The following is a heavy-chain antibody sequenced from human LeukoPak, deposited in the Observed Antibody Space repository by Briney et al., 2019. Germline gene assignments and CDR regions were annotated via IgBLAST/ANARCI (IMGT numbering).Heavy chain of an antibody. CDR1: GYTFTGYY. J-gene: IGHJ6*02. CDR2: INPNSGGT. D-gene: IGHD6-13*01. V-gene: IGHV1-2*02. Sequence: ASVKVSCKASGYTFTGYYMHWVQQAPGQGLEWMGWINPNSGGTNYAQKFQGRVTMTRDTSISTAYMELSRLRSDDTAVYYCASLGDSSSGYNYYYYGMDVWGQGTTVTVSS. CDR3: ASLGDSSSGYNYYYYGMDV.